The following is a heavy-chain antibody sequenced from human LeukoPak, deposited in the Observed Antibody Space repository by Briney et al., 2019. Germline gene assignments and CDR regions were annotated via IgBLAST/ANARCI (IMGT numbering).Heavy chain of an antibody. CDR1: RFTFSSFG. Sequence: GGSLRLSCAAYRFTFSSFGFGWVRPAQGQGLEWVSSIGPTGTDRYYADSVRGRFTISRDNAKNSMYLQMDSLRDEDTAVYYCATETIGRHYDYWGQGTLLTVSS. CDR2: IGPTGTDR. J-gene: IGHJ4*02. V-gene: IGHV3-21*01. D-gene: IGHD1-14*01. CDR3: ATETIGRHYDY.